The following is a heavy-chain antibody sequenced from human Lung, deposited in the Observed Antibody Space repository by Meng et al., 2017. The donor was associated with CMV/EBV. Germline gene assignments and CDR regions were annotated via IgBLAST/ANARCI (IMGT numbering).Heavy chain of an antibody. Sequence: ESXKISXAASGFTFDDYGMSWVRQVPGKGLEWVSGIIWNGASASYADSVKGRFTISRDNAKNSLYLQMNSLSAEETALYYCARDRGSSEYYLYCWGQGTLVTVSS. CDR1: GFTFDDYG. CDR3: ARDRGSSEYYLYC. CDR2: IIWNGASA. V-gene: IGHV3-20*04. J-gene: IGHJ4*02. D-gene: IGHD1-26*01.